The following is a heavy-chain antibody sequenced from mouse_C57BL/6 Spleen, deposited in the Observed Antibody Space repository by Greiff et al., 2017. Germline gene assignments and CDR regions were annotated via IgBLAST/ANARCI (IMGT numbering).Heavy chain of an antibody. V-gene: IGHV1-85*01. Sequence: VKLQESGPELVKPGASVKLSCKASGYTFTSYDINWVKQSPGQGLEWIGWIYPRDGSTKYNEKFKGKATLTVDTSSSTAYMDLHSLASEDSAVYFCARSAGGFDDWGKGTTLTVSS. CDR1: GYTFTSYD. CDR3: ARSAGGFDD. CDR2: IYPRDGST. J-gene: IGHJ2*01. D-gene: IGHD4-1*01.